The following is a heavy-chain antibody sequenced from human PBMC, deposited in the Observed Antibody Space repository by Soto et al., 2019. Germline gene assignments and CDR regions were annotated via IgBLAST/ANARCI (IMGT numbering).Heavy chain of an antibody. Sequence: GGSLRLSCAASGFTFSSYAMSWVRQAPGKGLEWVPAISGSGGSTYYADSVKGRFTISRDNSKNTLYLQMNSLRAEDTAVYYCAKDDQYYDILTGYYPSGLDVWGQGTTVTV. V-gene: IGHV3-23*01. CDR3: AKDDQYYDILTGYYPSGLDV. D-gene: IGHD3-9*01. CDR2: ISGSGGST. J-gene: IGHJ6*01. CDR1: GFTFSSYA.